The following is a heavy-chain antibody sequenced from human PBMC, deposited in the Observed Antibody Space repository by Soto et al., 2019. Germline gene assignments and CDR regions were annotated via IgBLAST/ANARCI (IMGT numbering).Heavy chain of an antibody. CDR1: GFTFSSYW. D-gene: IGHD6-19*01. CDR2: INSDGSST. J-gene: IGHJ4*02. Sequence: GGSLRLSCAASGFTFSSYWMHWVRQAPGKGLVWVSRINSDGSSTSYADSVKGRFTISRDNAKNTLYLQMNSLRAEDTAVYYCAVAVAGPTAIGYWGQGTLVTVS. V-gene: IGHV3-74*01. CDR3: AVAVAGPTAIGY.